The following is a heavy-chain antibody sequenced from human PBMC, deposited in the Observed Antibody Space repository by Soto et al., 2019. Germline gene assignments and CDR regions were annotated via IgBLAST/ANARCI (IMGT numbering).Heavy chain of an antibody. D-gene: IGHD2-8*01. CDR1: GGSISSYY. CDR2: IYYSGST. Sequence: SETLSLTCTVSGGSISSYYWSWIRQPPGKGLEWIGYIYYSGSTNYNPSLKSRVTISVDTSKNQFSLKLGSVTAADTAVYYCAKNWGCTNGVCYPYNWFDPWGQGTLVTVSS. CDR3: AKNWGCTNGVCYPYNWFDP. V-gene: IGHV4-59*08. J-gene: IGHJ5*02.